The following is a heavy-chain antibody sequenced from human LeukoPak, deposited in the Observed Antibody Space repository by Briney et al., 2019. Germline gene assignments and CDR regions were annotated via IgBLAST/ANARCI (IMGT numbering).Heavy chain of an antibody. Sequence: QTGGSLRLSCAASGFTVSSNYMSWVRQAPGKGLEWVSVIYSGGSTYYADSVKGRFAISRDNSKNPLYLQMNSLRAEDTAVYYCARTTIFGVVNNDYWGQGTLVTVSS. CDR3: ARTTIFGVVNNDY. D-gene: IGHD3-3*01. CDR1: GFTVSSNY. J-gene: IGHJ4*02. CDR2: IYSGGST. V-gene: IGHV3-66*01.